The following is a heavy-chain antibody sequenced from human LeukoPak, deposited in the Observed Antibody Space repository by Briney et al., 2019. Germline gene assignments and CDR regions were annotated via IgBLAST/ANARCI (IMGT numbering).Heavy chain of an antibody. CDR2: IYTSGST. CDR3: ATLWGEQQLVPFDY. CDR1: GGSISSYY. Sequence: SETLSLTCTVSGGSISSYYWSWIRQPAGKGLEWIGRIYTSGSTNYNPSLKSRVTMSVDTSKNQFSLELSSVTAADTAVYYCATLWGEQQLVPFDYWGQGTLVTVSS. J-gene: IGHJ4*02. D-gene: IGHD6-13*01. V-gene: IGHV4-4*07.